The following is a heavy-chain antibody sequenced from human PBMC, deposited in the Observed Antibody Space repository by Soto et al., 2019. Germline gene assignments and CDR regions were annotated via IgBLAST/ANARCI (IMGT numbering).Heavy chain of an antibody. J-gene: IGHJ4*02. CDR2: ISSSSSYI. Sequence: EVPLVESGGGLVKPGGSLRLSCAASGFTFSSYSMNWVRQAPGKGLEWVSSISSSSSYIYYADSVKCRFTFSRDNAKNSLYLQINGLRAEDTAVYDCARDRPNYDILTGYADYWGKVTLVTVAS. CDR3: ARDRPNYDILTGYADY. D-gene: IGHD3-9*01. V-gene: IGHV3-21*01. CDR1: GFTFSSYS.